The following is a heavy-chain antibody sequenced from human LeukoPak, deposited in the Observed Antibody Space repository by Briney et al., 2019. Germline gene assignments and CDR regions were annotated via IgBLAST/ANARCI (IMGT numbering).Heavy chain of an antibody. CDR1: GFTFSSYA. J-gene: IGHJ4*02. V-gene: IGHV3-48*01. D-gene: IGHD3-22*01. CDR2: ISSSSSTI. Sequence: GGSLRLSCAASGFTFSSYAMSWVRQAPGKGLEWVSYISSSSSTIYYADSVKGRFTISRDNAKNSLYLQMNSLRAEDTAVYYCARAIKSSGYYYAGNYFDYWGQGTLVTVSS. CDR3: ARAIKSSGYYYAGNYFDY.